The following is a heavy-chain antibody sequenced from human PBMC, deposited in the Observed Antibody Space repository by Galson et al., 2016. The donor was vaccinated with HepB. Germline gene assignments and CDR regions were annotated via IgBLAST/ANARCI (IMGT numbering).Heavy chain of an antibody. CDR1: GYTFTGYA. D-gene: IGHD2-21*02. CDR3: ARGPCSAGDCLFFTWFDP. V-gene: IGHV1-3*01. Sequence: SVKVSCKASGYTFTGYAMHWVRQAPGQGLEWMGWINPANGNIKYSQNFQGRVTITRDTSATTAYMELRGLKSEDTAVYYCARGPCSAGDCLFFTWFDPWGQGTLVTVSS. CDR2: INPANGNI. J-gene: IGHJ5*02.